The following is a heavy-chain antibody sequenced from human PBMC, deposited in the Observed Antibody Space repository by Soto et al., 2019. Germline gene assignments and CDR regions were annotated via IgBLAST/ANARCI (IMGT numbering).Heavy chain of an antibody. Sequence: EVQLLESGGGLVQPGESLRLSCAASGFTFSSYAMSWVRQAPGKGLEWVSVISGSDDSTYYADSVTGRFTISSDNSKNTLYLQMNSLRAEDTAVYYCAKRSSSSTFDYWGQGTLVTVSS. CDR3: AKRSSSSTFDY. CDR2: ISGSDDST. D-gene: IGHD6-6*01. V-gene: IGHV3-23*01. CDR1: GFTFSSYA. J-gene: IGHJ4*02.